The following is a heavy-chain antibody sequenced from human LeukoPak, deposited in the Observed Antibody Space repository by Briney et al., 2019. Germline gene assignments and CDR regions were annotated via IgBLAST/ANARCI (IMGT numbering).Heavy chain of an antibody. J-gene: IGHJ4*02. CDR1: GGSFSGYY. Sequence: SETLSLTCAVYGGSFSGYYWSWIRQPPGKGLEWIGEINHSGSTNYNPSLKSRVTISVDTSKNQFSLKLSSVTAADTAVYYCAREQVTVSPFDYWGQGTLVTVSS. CDR3: AREQVTVSPFDY. CDR2: INHSGST. V-gene: IGHV4-34*01. D-gene: IGHD3-3*01.